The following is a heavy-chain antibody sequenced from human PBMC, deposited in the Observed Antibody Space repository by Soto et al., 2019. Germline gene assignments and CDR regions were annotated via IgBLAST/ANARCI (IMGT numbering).Heavy chain of an antibody. D-gene: IGHD6-19*01. CDR2: IDPRDSYI. CDR1: GDSFTNSW. Sequence: PGESLKISCQGSGDSFTNSWINWVRQMPGKGLEWVGRIDPRDSYINYSPSFQGHVTISADKSINTAYLQWSSLEASDTAIYYCARQGRLTLYYYGMDVWGQGTTVTVSS. V-gene: IGHV5-10-1*01. J-gene: IGHJ6*02. CDR3: ARQGRLTLYYYGMDV.